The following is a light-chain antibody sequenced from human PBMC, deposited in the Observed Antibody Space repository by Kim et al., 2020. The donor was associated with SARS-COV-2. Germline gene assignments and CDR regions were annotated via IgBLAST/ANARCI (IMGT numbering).Light chain of an antibody. J-gene: IGLJ2*01. V-gene: IGLV3-21*04. CDR2: YDS. CDR3: QVWDKSGDHPV. Sequence: SYELTQPPSVSVAPGKTARITCGRNNIGSKSVHWYQQKPGQAPVLVIYYDSDRPSGIPERFSGSNSGNTATLTISRVEAGDEADYSCQVWDKSGDHPVFGGGTQLTVL. CDR1: NIGSKS.